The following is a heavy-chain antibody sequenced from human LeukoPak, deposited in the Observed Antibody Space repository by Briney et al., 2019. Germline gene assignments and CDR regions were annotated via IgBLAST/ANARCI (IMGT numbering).Heavy chain of an antibody. CDR2: ISGSGRST. J-gene: IGHJ4*02. D-gene: IGHD3-10*01. CDR1: GFTFSSHA. Sequence: GGSLRLSCTASGFTFSSHALRWVRQAPGKGLEWVSSISGSGRSTYYAESVKGRFTISRDNSKNTLDLHMYSLRAEDTAVYYCAKDSALWGQGTLVTVAS. V-gene: IGHV3-23*01. CDR3: AKDSAL.